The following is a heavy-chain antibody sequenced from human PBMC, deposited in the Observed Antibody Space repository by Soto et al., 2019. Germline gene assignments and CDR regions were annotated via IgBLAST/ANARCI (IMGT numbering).Heavy chain of an antibody. J-gene: IGHJ5*02. V-gene: IGHV3-30*03. CDR1: GFTFSSYG. Sequence: QVRLVESGGGVVQPGRSLRLSCAASGFTFSSYGMHWVRQAPGKGLEWVTVISYDGSDKYYGDAVKGRFTNSRDDSKNTVDLQMNSLREEDTAVYYCARTAGYDYVWGSSGLDPWGQGTLVTVSS. CDR3: ARTAGYDYVWGSSGLDP. D-gene: IGHD3-16*01. CDR2: ISYDGSDK.